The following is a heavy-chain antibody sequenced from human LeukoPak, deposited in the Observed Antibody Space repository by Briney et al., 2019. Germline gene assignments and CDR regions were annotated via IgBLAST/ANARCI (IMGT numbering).Heavy chain of an antibody. CDR3: ARENYGSGYGMDV. CDR2: IYYSGST. J-gene: IGHJ6*02. CDR1: GGSISSYY. V-gene: IGHV4-59*01. Sequence: SETLSLTCTVSGGSISSYYWSWIRQPPGKGLEWIGYIYYSGSTNYNPSLKSRVTISVDTSKNQFSPKLSSVTAADTAVYYCARENYGSGYGMDVWGQGTTVNVSS. D-gene: IGHD3-10*01.